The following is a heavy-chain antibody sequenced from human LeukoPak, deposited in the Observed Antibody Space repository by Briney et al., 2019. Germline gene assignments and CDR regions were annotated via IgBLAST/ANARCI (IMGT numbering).Heavy chain of an antibody. J-gene: IGHJ4*02. CDR1: GGTFSSYA. V-gene: IGHV1-69*04. Sequence: SVKVSCKASGGTFSSYAISWVRQAPGQGLEWMGRIIPVLDISNYAEKFQGRVTITADTSTATAYMDLSSLRSEDTAVYYCAKAIWLRSGYFDYWGQGTLVTVSS. CDR2: IIPVLDIS. CDR3: AKAIWLRSGYFDY. D-gene: IGHD5-12*01.